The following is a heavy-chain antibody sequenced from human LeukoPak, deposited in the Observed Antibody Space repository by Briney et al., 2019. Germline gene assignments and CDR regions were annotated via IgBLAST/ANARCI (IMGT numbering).Heavy chain of an antibody. V-gene: IGHV1-18*01. CDR1: GYTFTSYD. CDR3: ARAHQRAAAGIGVY. Sequence: GASVKVSCKASGYTFTSYDINWVRQAPGQGLEWMGWISAYNGNTNYAQKLQGRVTMTTDTSTSTAYMELRSLRSDDTAVYYCARAHQRAAAGIGVYWGQGTLVTVSS. CDR2: ISAYNGNT. J-gene: IGHJ4*02. D-gene: IGHD6-13*01.